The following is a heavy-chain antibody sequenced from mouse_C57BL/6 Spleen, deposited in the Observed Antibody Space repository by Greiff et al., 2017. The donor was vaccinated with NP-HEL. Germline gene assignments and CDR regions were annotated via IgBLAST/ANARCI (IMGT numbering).Heavy chain of an antibody. V-gene: IGHV1-64*01. CDR2: IHPNSGST. Sequence: QVQLQQPGAELVKPGASVKLSCKASGYTFTSYWMHWVKQRPGQGLEWIGMIHPNSGSTNYNEKFKSKATLTVDKSSSTAYMQLSSLTSEDSAVYYCARTLEYFYGSSMDYWGKGTTLTVSS. CDR3: ARTLEYFYGSSMDY. J-gene: IGHJ2*01. D-gene: IGHD1-1*01. CDR1: GYTFTSYW.